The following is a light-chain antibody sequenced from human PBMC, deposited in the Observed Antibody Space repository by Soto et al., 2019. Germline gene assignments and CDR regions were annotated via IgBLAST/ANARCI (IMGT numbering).Light chain of an antibody. CDR1: SSNIGRNT. V-gene: IGLV1-44*01. CDR2: SNN. Sequence: QSVLTQPPSASATPGQRVTISCSGSSSNIGRNTVNWYQQLPGTAPRLLIYSNNVRPSGVPDRFSGSISGTSASLAISGLQSEDEADYYCAAWDDSLDGRVVFDGGTKLTVL. J-gene: IGLJ2*01. CDR3: AAWDDSLDGRVV.